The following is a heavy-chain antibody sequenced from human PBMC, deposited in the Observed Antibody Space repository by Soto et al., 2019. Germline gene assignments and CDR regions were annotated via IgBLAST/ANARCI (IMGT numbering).Heavy chain of an antibody. CDR2: ISYDGSNK. Sequence: LRLSCAASGFTFSSYGMHWVRQAPGKGLEWVAVISYDGSNKYYVDSVKGRFTISRDNSKNTLYLQMNSLRAEDTAVYYCAKGVVRGVRYYYGMDVWGQGTTVTVSS. CDR3: AKGVVRGVRYYYGMDV. J-gene: IGHJ6*02. CDR1: GFTFSSYG. V-gene: IGHV3-30*18. D-gene: IGHD3-10*01.